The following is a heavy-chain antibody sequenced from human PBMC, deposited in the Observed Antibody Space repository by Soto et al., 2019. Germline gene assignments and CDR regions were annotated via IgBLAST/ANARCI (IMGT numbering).Heavy chain of an antibody. CDR2: INHSGST. J-gene: IGHJ4*02. D-gene: IGHD3-3*01. Sequence: SETLSLTCAVYGGSFSGYYWSWIRQPPGKGLEWIGEINHSGSTNYNPSLKSRVTISVDTSKNQFSLKLSSVTAADTAVYYCARGLCDDFWSGRNTSRFDYWGQGTLVTVSS. V-gene: IGHV4-34*01. CDR3: ARGLCDDFWSGRNTSRFDY. CDR1: GGSFSGYY.